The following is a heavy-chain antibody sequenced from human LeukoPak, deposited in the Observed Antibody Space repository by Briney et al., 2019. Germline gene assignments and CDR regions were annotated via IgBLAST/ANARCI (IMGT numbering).Heavy chain of an antibody. CDR1: GGTFSSYA. CDR3: ARGIAAGTTTIPFDY. V-gene: IGHV1-69*13. CDR2: IIPIFGTA. D-gene: IGHD6-13*01. Sequence: SVKVSCKASGGTFSSYAISWVRQAPGQGLEWMGGIIPIFGTANYAQKFQGRVTITADESTSTAYMELSSLRSEDTAVYYCARGIAAGTTTIPFDYWGQGTLVTVSS. J-gene: IGHJ4*02.